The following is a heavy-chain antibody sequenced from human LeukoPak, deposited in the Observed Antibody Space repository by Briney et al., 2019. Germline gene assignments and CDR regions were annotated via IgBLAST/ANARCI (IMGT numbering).Heavy chain of an antibody. D-gene: IGHD1-20*01. J-gene: IGHJ5*02. V-gene: IGHV1-69*13. CDR2: IIPIFGTA. CDR1: GGTFSSYA. CDR3: ARAINWNDVANWFNP. Sequence: SVKVSCKASGGTFSSYAISWVRQAPGQGLEWMGGIIPIFGTANYAQKFQGRVTITADESTSTAYMELSSLRSEDTAVYYCARAINWNDVANWFNPWGQGTLVTVSS.